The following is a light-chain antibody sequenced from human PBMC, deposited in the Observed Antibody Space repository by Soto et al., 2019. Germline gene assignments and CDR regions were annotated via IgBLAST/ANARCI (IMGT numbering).Light chain of an antibody. CDR1: ARLLHKNGYNY. J-gene: IGKJ5*01. V-gene: IGKV2-28*01. Sequence: IVMTQSPLSLSVTPGEAASISCMSSARLLHKNGYNYVDWYMQKPGQSPQLLIYLGSNRASGVPDRFSGSGSDTYFTLEISRVEADDVGVYYCQQYNNWPPITFGQGTRLEIK. CDR3: QQYNNWPPIT. CDR2: LGS.